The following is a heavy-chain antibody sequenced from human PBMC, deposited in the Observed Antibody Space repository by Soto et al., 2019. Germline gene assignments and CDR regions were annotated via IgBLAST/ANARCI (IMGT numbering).Heavy chain of an antibody. CDR2: INPSGGST. Sequence: ASVQVSCKASGYTFTSDYMHWVRQAPGQGLEWMGIINPSGGSTSYAQKFQGRVTMTRDTSTSTVYMELSSLRSEDTAVYYCATLGYCSGGSCYWGQGTLVTAPQ. V-gene: IGHV1-46*03. CDR1: GYTFTSDY. CDR3: ATLGYCSGGSCY. D-gene: IGHD2-15*01. J-gene: IGHJ4*02.